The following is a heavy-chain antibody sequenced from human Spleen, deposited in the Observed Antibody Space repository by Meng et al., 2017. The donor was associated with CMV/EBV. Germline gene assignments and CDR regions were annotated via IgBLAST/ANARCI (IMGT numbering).Heavy chain of an antibody. Sequence: CAASGLTFSSYGMHWVRQAPGKGLEWVAFIRYDGSNKYYADSVKGRFTISGDNSKNTLYLQMNSLRAEDTAVYYCAKASGGVGPFDYWGQGTLVTVSS. D-gene: IGHD3-16*01. V-gene: IGHV3-30*02. CDR3: AKASGGVGPFDY. CDR1: GLTFSSYG. J-gene: IGHJ4*02. CDR2: IRYDGSNK.